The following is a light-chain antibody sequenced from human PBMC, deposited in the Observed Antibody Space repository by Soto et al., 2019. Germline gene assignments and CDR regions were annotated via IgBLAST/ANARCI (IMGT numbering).Light chain of an antibody. CDR2: DAS. V-gene: IGKV3-11*01. CDR3: QQYGSSPLT. Sequence: IVLTQSPATLSLSPGERATLSCRASQSVGPYLAWYQHKPGQAPRLLIHDASHRATGIPARFSGSGSGTDFTLIINRLEPEDFALYYCQQYGSSPLTFGGGTKVDIK. CDR1: QSVGPY. J-gene: IGKJ4*01.